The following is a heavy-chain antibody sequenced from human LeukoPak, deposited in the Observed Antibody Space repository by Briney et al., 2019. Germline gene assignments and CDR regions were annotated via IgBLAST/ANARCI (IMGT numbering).Heavy chain of an antibody. CDR2: IYHSGST. CDR1: GGSISSGGYY. Sequence: SSETLSLTCTVSGGSISSGGYYWSWIRQPPGKGLEWIGYIYHSGSTYYNPSLKSRVTISVDRSKNQFSLKLSSVTAADTAVYYCARADKVPWAFDIWGQGTMVTVSS. V-gene: IGHV4-30-2*01. J-gene: IGHJ3*02. CDR3: ARADKVPWAFDI.